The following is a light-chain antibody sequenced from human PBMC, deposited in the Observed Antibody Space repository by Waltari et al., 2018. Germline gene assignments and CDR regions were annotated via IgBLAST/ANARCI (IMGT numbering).Light chain of an antibody. Sequence: QSALTQPASVSGSPGQSITLPCTGTSSDVGSYNLVSWYQQRPGKPPRIMIYEVNKRPAGVSDRFSGSKSGNTASLTISGLQAEDEADYYCCSYAGSPTFVIFGGGSKLTVL. CDR2: EVN. J-gene: IGLJ2*01. CDR1: SSDVGSYNL. CDR3: CSYAGSPTFVI. V-gene: IGLV2-23*02.